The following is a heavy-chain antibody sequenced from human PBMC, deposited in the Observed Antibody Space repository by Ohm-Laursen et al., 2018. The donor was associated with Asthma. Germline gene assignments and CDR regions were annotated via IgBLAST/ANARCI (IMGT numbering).Heavy chain of an antibody. V-gene: IGHV3-23*01. CDR1: GFTFSTYA. CDR3: AKDASDYGDYFPDWYFDL. D-gene: IGHD4-17*01. CDR2: ISGNGGRT. J-gene: IGHJ2*01. Sequence: SLRLSCSASGFTFSTYAMNWVRQAPGKGLEWVSDISGNGGRTKYADFVTGRFTISRDNSKNTLYLQMNSLRAEDTAVYYCAKDASDYGDYFPDWYFDLWGRGTLVTVSS.